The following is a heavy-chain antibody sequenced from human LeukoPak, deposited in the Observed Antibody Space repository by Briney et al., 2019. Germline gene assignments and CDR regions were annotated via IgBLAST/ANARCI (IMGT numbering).Heavy chain of an antibody. CDR1: GYTFTGYF. CDR2: INPNSGGT. V-gene: IGHV1-2*02. CDR3: ARADSSNWYWFDP. D-gene: IGHD6-13*01. J-gene: IGHJ5*02. Sequence: GASVKVSCKASGYTFTGYFIHWLRQAPGQGLEWTGWINPNSGGTNYEQKFQGRVTMTRDTSMGTAYMELSSLRSDDTAVYYCARADSSNWYWFDPWGQGTLVTVSS.